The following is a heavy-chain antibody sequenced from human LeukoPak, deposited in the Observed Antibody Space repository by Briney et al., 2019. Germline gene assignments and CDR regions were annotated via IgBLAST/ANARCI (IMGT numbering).Heavy chain of an antibody. CDR3: ARAISRESGWYNY. J-gene: IGHJ4*02. D-gene: IGHD6-19*01. V-gene: IGHV4-30-4*08. Sequence: SQTLSLTCTVSGDSISSGDYYWSWIRQPPGTGLEWIGYIYYSGSTYYNPSLKSRVTISVDTSKNQFSLKLSSVTAADTAVYYCARAISRESGWYNYWGQGTLVTVSS. CDR1: GDSISSGDYY. CDR2: IYYSGST.